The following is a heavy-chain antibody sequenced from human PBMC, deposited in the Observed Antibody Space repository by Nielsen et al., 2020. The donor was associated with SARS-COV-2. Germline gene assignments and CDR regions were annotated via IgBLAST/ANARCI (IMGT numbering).Heavy chain of an antibody. J-gene: IGHJ6*02. CDR3: VRDVSTAVTVWYDYGIDF. CDR2: ISWNSGSV. V-gene: IGHV3-9*01. CDR1: GFTFDDHA. Sequence: GGSLRLSCVASGFTFDDHAMHWVRQPPGQGLQWVGGISWNSGSVSYAESAKGRFTISRDNGRNSLSLQMNSLRPEDTALYYCVRDVSTAVTVWYDYGIDFWGLVTTVTVSS. D-gene: IGHD4-17*01.